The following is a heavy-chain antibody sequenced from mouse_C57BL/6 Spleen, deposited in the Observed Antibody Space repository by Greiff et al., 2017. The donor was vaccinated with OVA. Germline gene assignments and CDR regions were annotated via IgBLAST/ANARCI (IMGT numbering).Heavy chain of an antibody. J-gene: IGHJ2*01. CDR1: GYTFTSYW. V-gene: IGHV1-64*01. CDR2: IHPNSGST. Sequence: VQLQQPGAELVKPGASVKLSCKASGYTFTSYWMHWVKQRPGQGLEWIGMIHPNSGSTNYNEKFKSKATLTVDKSSSTAYMQLSSLTSEDSAVYYCARSGDSSGSDYWGQGTTLTVSS. CDR3: ARSGDSSGSDY. D-gene: IGHD3-2*02.